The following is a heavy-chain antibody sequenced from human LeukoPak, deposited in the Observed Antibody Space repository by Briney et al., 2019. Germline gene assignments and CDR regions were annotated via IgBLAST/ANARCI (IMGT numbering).Heavy chain of an antibody. J-gene: IGHJ3*01. V-gene: IGHV3-11*04. CDR1: GFTFSDYY. D-gene: IGHD5-18*01. CDR2: ISDSGSSI. Sequence: GGSLRLSCAASGFTFSDYYMSWLRLAPGKGLEWISYISDSGSSIYYADSVKGRFTISRDNAENSLYLQMNSLRVEDTAVYYCAREGTIQLWPFFTWGQGIMVTVSS. CDR3: AREGTIQLWPFFT.